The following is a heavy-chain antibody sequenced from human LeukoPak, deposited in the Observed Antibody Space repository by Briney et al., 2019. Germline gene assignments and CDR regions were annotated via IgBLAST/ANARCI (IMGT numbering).Heavy chain of an antibody. D-gene: IGHD6-13*01. CDR2: IHYSGST. CDR3: ARQVAAVGYYFDY. CDR1: GGSIRSYY. J-gene: IGHJ4*02. Sequence: SETLSLTCAVSGGSIRSYYWSWIRQPPGKGLEWIGHIHYSGSTNHNPSLKSRVTTSVDTSKNRFSLKLSSVTAADTAVYYCARQVAAVGYYFDYWGQGTLVTVSS. V-gene: IGHV4-59*08.